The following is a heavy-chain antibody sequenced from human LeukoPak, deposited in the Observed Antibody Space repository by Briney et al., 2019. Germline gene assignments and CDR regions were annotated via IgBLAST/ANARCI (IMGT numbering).Heavy chain of an antibody. CDR1: GGTFSSYT. V-gene: IGHV1-69*04. Sequence: SVKVSCKASGGTFSSYTISWVRQAPGQGLEWMGRIIPILGIANYAQKFQGRVTITADKSTSTAYMELSSLRSEDTAVYYCARDQRPDCSGGSCYPFFDYWGQGTLVTVSS. CDR2: IIPILGIA. D-gene: IGHD2-15*01. J-gene: IGHJ4*02. CDR3: ARDQRPDCSGGSCYPFFDY.